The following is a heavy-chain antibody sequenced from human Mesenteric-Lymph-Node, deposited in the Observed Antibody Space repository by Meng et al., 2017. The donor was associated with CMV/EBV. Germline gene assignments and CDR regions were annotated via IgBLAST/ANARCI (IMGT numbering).Heavy chain of an antibody. CDR2: IYSGGSST. V-gene: IGHV3-23*03. J-gene: IGHJ4*02. CDR1: GFTFSSYA. D-gene: IGHD6-13*01. Sequence: SCAASGFTFSSYAMSWVRQAPGKGLEWVSVIYSGGSSTYYADSVKGRFTISRDNSKNTLYLQMNSLRAEDTAVYYCAKEFISSWSFDYWGQGTLVTVSS. CDR3: AKEFISSWSFDY.